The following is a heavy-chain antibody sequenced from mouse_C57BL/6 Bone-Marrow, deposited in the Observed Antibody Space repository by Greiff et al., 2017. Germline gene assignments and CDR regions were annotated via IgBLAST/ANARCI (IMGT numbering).Heavy chain of an antibody. CDR2: IDPSDSYT. CDR1: GYTFTSYW. J-gene: IGHJ4*01. Sequence: QVQLQQPGAELVMPGASVKLSCKASGYTFTSYWMHWVKQRPGQGLEWIGEIDPSDSYTNYNQKFKGKSTLTVDTSSSTAYMPLSSLTSEDSAVYYCVVVTTVVYYYAMDYWGQGTSVTVSS. D-gene: IGHD1-1*01. V-gene: IGHV1-69*01. CDR3: VVVTTVVYYYAMDY.